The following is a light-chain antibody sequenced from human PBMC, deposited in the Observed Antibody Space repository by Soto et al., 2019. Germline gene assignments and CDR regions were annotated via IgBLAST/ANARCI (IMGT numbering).Light chain of an antibody. J-gene: IGKJ2*01. V-gene: IGKV1-39*01. CDR2: AAS. CDR3: QSIYNIPYK. CDR1: QTIGSY. Sequence: DIQMTQSPSSLSASVGDRVTITCRASQTIGSYLTWYQQQPCKAPNLLIYAASSLPSAVPSRFSGSGSGTDFTLTIITLQPEDFATYYGQSIYNIPYKFGQCTKRDIK.